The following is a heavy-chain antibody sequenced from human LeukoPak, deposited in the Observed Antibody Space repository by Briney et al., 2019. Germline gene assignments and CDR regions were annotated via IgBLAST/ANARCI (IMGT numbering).Heavy chain of an antibody. CDR3: ARRRGGDYYGSGSYPYYYYGMDV. J-gene: IGHJ6*02. CDR1: GGSFSGYY. CDR2: INHSGST. Sequence: SETLSLTCAVYGGSFSGYYWSWIRQPPGKGLEWIGEINHSGSTNYNPSLKSRVTISVDTSKNQFSLKLSSVTAADTAVYYCARRRGGDYYGSGSYPYYYYGMDVWGQGTTVTVSS. D-gene: IGHD3-10*01. V-gene: IGHV4-34*01.